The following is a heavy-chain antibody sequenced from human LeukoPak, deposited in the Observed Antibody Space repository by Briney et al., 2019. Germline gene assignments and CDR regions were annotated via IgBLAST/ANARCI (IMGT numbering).Heavy chain of an antibody. CDR3: ARGSHCDGGRCFFEY. CDR1: GFTFSNYM. V-gene: IGHV3-21*01. Sequence: GSLRLSCAASGFTFSNYMMNWVRQAPGKGLEWVSSISSSSTYIFYADSMKGRFTISRDNAKSSLYLQMNSLRAEDTAVYYCARGSHCDGGRCFFEYWGQGTMLTVSS. J-gene: IGHJ4*02. D-gene: IGHD2-15*01. CDR2: ISSSSTYI.